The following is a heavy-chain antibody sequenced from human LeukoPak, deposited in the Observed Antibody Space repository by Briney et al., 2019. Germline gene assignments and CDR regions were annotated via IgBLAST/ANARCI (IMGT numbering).Heavy chain of an antibody. CDR2: IYYSGST. CDR3: AREGIGAHYYDSIRYFDY. CDR1: GNSISSGDYY. D-gene: IGHD3-22*01. Sequence: SETLSLTCTVSGNSISSGDYYWSWIRQPAGKGLEWIGYIYYSGSTNYNPSLKSRVTISVDTSKNQFSLKLSSVTAADTAVYYCAREGIGAHYYDSIRYFDYWGQGTLVTVSS. V-gene: IGHV4-61*10. J-gene: IGHJ4*02.